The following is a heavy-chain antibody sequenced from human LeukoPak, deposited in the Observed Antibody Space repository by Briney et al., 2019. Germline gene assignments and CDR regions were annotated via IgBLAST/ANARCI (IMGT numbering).Heavy chain of an antibody. CDR1: GFTVSSNY. CDR3: ARAIGYSSGWPKGYYYYYGMDV. D-gene: IGHD6-19*01. CDR2: IKQDGSEK. J-gene: IGHJ6*02. V-gene: IGHV3-7*01. Sequence: PGGSLRLSCAASGFTVSSNYMSWVRQAPGKGLEWVANIKQDGSEKYYVDSVKGRFTISRDNAKNSLYLQMNSLRAEDTAVYYCARAIGYSSGWPKGYYYYYGMDVWGQGTTVTVSS.